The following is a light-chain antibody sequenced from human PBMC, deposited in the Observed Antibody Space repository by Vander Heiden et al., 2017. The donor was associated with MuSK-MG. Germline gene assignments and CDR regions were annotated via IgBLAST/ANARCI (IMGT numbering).Light chain of an antibody. J-gene: IGLJ3*02. V-gene: IGLV1-44*01. CDR3: AAWDDSLNGHWV. CDR1: SSNIGSNS. Sequence: QSVLTQPPSASGTPGQRVTISCSGSSSNIGSNSVNWYQQLPGTAPKLLIYSNSQRPSGVPDRFSGSKSGTSASLAISGLQSEDEADYYCAAWDDSLNGHWVVGGGTKLTVL. CDR2: SNS.